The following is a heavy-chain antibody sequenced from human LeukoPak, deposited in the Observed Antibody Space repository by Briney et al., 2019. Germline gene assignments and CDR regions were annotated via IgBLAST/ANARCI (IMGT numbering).Heavy chain of an antibody. V-gene: IGHV4-4*02. D-gene: IGHD3-10*01. CDR2: IFHSGST. CDR3: ARYVTMVRGISV. Sequence: SGTLSLTCAVSGGSISSNNWWSWVRQPPGKGLEWIGEIFHSGSTNYNPSLKSRVTISVDKSKNQFSLKLNSVTAADTAVYYCARYVTMVRGISVWGQGTLVTVSS. J-gene: IGHJ4*02. CDR1: GGSISSNNW.